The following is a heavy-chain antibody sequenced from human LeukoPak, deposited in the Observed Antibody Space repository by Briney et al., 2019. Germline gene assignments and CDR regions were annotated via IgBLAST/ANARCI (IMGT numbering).Heavy chain of an antibody. J-gene: IGHJ4*02. Sequence: PSETLSLTCAVSGGSISSSNWWSWVRQAPGKGLEWVSAISGSGGSTYYADSVKGRFTISRHNSKNTLYLQMNSLRAEDTAVYYCAKAGGSYTTTYFDYWGQGTLVTVSS. CDR3: AKAGGSYTTTYFDY. D-gene: IGHD1-26*01. V-gene: IGHV3-23*01. CDR1: GGSISSSN. CDR2: ISGSGGST.